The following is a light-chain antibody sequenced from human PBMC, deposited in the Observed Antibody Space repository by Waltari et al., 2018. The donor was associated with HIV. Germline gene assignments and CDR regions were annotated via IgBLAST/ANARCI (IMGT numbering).Light chain of an antibody. V-gene: IGLV6-57*01. CDR3: QSYDNENPVL. J-gene: IGLJ2*01. Sequence: NFMLTQPPSVSESPGKTVTVSCTRSSGSLASNYVQWYPTRPGSSPTTVIYKDDQRPSGVPDRFSGSIDSSSNSASLTISGLRPEDEADYYCQSYDNENPVLFGGGTKLTVL. CDR2: KDD. CDR1: SGSLASNY.